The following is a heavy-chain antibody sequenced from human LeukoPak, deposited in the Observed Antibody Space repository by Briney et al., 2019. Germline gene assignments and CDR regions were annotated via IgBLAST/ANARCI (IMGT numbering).Heavy chain of an antibody. J-gene: IGHJ4*02. Sequence: PSETLSLTCTVSGGSISSGDYYWSWIRQPPGKGLEWIGYIFYSGSTSYNPSLKSRVTISVDTSKNQFSLKLSSVTAAGTAVYYCARDLGGYGVGDYWGQGTLVTVSS. CDR3: ARDLGGYGVGDY. V-gene: IGHV4-30-4*08. CDR1: GGSISSGDYY. D-gene: IGHD5-12*01. CDR2: IFYSGST.